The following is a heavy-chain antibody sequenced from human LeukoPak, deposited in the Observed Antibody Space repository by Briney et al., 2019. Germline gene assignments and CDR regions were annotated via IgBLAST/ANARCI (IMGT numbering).Heavy chain of an antibody. V-gene: IGHV3-66*01. CDR2: IYSGGST. Sequence: GGSLRLSCAASGFTVSSNYMSWVRQAPGKGLEWVSVIYSGGSTYYVDSVKGRFTISRDNSKNTLYLQMNSLRAEDTAVYYCARDGGKNYDILTGYSQYYYGMDVWGQGTTVTVSS. J-gene: IGHJ6*02. CDR1: GFTVSSNY. D-gene: IGHD3-9*01. CDR3: ARDGGKNYDILTGYSQYYYGMDV.